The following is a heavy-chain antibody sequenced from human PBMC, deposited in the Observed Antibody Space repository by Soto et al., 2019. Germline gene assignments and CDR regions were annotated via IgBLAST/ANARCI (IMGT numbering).Heavy chain of an antibody. J-gene: IGHJ4*02. V-gene: IGHV3-30*06. CDR2: ISSNGSHL. Sequence: GSLRLYCAASVVTLSTSGIHWVRQAPGKGLQWVAVISSNGSHLFYADSVRGRFTVSRDNGNNTIYLQMNGLKSEDTGVYYCVTGSGVLESLWGQGTLVTVSS. CDR1: VVTLSTSG. D-gene: IGHD6-6*01. CDR3: VTGSGVLESL.